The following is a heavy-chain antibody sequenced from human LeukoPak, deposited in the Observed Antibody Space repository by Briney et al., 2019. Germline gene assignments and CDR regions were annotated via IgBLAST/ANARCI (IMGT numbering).Heavy chain of an antibody. D-gene: IGHD1-26*01. CDR2: ISSGRTI. CDR3: ARDLPTGTYRAYFHY. Sequence: GGSLRLSCAASGFTFSSYEMNWVRQAPGKGLEWVSYISSGRTIYYADSVKGRFTISRDNAKNSLYLQMNSLRAEDTAVYYCARDLPTGTYRAYFHYWGQGTLVTVSS. V-gene: IGHV3-48*03. CDR1: GFTFSSYE. J-gene: IGHJ4*02.